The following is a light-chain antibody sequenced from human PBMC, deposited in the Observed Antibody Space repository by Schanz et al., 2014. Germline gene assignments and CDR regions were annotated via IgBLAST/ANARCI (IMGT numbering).Light chain of an antibody. CDR2: DVS. CDR3: CSYTGSDTLM. V-gene: IGLV2-14*03. J-gene: IGLJ3*02. CDR1: SSDVGGYNS. Sequence: QSALTQPASVSGSPGQSITISCTGTSSDVGGYNSVSWYQQHPGKAPKLMIYDVSKRPSGVPDRFSGSKSGNTASLTISGLQAEDEADYYCCSYTGSDTLMFGGGTKLTVL.